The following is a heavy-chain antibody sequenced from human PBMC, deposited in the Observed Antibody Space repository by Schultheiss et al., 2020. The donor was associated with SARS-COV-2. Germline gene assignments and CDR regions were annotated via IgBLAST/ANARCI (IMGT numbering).Heavy chain of an antibody. J-gene: IGHJ5*02. CDR3: ARAPPDYGDYLT. D-gene: IGHD4-17*01. CDR2: MNPNSGNT. Sequence: ASVKVSCKASGYTFTGYYMHWVRQAPGQGLEWMGWMNPNSGNTGYAKKFQGRVTMTRDTSISTVYMELSSLRSDDTAVYYCARAPPDYGDYLTWGQGTLVTVSS. V-gene: IGHV1-8*02. CDR1: GYTFTGYY.